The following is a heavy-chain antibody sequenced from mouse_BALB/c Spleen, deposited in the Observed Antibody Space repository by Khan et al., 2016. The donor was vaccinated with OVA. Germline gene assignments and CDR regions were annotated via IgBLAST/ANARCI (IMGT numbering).Heavy chain of an antibody. CDR3: SRGRAASYRSDGGAMAY. V-gene: IGHV9-4*02. Sequence: QIQLVQSGPELKKPGETVRISCKASGYTFTTDGMQWVQKMPGKGLKWIGWINTHSGVPKYAEDFKGRFVLSMDTSASTAYLQITNLNNEDTATYFCSRGRAASYRSDGGAMAYWGQGTSVTVSS. CDR2: INTHSGVP. J-gene: IGHJ4*01. D-gene: IGHD1-2*01. CDR1: GYTFTTDG.